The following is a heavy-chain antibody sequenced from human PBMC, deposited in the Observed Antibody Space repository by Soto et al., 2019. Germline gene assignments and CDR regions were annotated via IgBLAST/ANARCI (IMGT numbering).Heavy chain of an antibody. J-gene: IGHJ3*02. CDR3: ARGNDWKSSTFDI. CDR1: GGSLTDHY. Sequence: QVQLQESGPGLVKPSETLSLTCTVAGGSLTDHYWNWFRQSPGKGLHWIGYVYYSGGTNYNPSLKSRVTMSVDTSKNHFSLYLLSVTAADTAVYYCARGNDWKSSTFDIWGQGTMVSVSS. V-gene: IGHV4-59*11. CDR2: VYYSGGT. D-gene: IGHD2-21*01.